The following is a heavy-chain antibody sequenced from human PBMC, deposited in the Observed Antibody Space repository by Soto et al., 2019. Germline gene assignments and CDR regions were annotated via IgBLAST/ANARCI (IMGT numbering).Heavy chain of an antibody. CDR3: ARDGSDYILTGGNYYMDV. CDR1: GGSISSYY. J-gene: IGHJ6*03. V-gene: IGHV4-59*01. CDR2: IYYSGST. D-gene: IGHD3-9*01. Sequence: SETLSLTCTVSGGSISSYYWSWIRQPPGKGLEWIGYIYYSGSTNYNPSLKSRVTISVDTSKNQFSLKLSSVTAADTAVYYCARDGSDYILTGGNYYMDVWGKGTTVTGSS.